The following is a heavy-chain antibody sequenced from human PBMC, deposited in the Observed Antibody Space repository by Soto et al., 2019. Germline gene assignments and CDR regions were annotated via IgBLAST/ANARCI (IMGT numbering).Heavy chain of an antibody. V-gene: IGHV1-18*01. CDR1: GYTFTSYG. J-gene: IGHJ4*02. CDR3: AINTAMASDY. D-gene: IGHD5-18*01. Sequence: GASVKVSCRASGYTFTSYGISWVRQAPGQGLEWMGWISAYNGNTNYAQKLQGRVTMTIDTSTSTAYMELRSLRSGDTAVYYCAINTAMASDYWGQGTLVTVSS. CDR2: ISAYNGNT.